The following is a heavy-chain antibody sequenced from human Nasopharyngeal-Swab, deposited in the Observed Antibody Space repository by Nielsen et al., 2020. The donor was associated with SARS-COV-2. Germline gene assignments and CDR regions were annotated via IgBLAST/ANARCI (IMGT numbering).Heavy chain of an antibody. J-gene: IGHJ3*02. Sequence: GGSLRLSCAASGFTFASYGMHWVRQAPGKGLEWVAVIWYDGSNKYYANSVKGRFSIFRDNSKNTLYLQINSLRVEDTATYYCARAGLWFGELGAFDIWGQGTMVTVSS. D-gene: IGHD3-10*01. CDR2: IWYDGSNK. V-gene: IGHV3-33*01. CDR3: ARAGLWFGELGAFDI. CDR1: GFTFASYG.